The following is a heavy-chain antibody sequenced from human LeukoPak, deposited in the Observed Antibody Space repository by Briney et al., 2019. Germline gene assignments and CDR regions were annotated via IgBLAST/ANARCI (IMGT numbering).Heavy chain of an antibody. CDR3: ARDGFRYSSGWYGY. D-gene: IGHD6-19*01. CDR2: ISYDGSNK. V-gene: IGHV3-30-3*01. J-gene: IGHJ4*02. CDR1: GFTFSSYA. Sequence: GGSLRLSCVASGFTFSSYAMHWVRQAPGKGLEWVAVISYDGSNKYYADSVKGRFTISRDNSKNTLYLQMNSLRAEDTAVYYCARDGFRYSSGWYGYWGQGTLVTVSS.